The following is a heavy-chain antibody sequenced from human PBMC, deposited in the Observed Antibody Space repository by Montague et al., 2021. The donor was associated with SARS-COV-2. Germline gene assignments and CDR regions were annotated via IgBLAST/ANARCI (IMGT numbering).Heavy chain of an antibody. CDR3: SRGRGNDWDLDY. CDR1: GDSVSSDF. D-gene: IGHD1-1*01. J-gene: IGHJ4*02. Sequence: SETLSLTCRVSGDSVSSDFWSWIRQPPGKQLEWIGCFNYGNTTYNHSSQSRATISVDTSQNHFFLQLNSLTAADTAIYYCSRGRGNDWDLDYWGQGTLVTVSS. V-gene: IGHV4-59*02. CDR2: FNYGNT.